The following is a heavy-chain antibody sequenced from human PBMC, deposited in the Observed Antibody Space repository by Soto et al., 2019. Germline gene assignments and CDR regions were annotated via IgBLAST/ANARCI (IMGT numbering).Heavy chain of an antibody. J-gene: IGHJ4*02. V-gene: IGHV4-39*01. CDR3: ARRGRSGYRLIDY. Sequence: SETLSITCAVSGGSVSPSYWSWIRQPPGKGLEWIGSVYYSGSTYYSPSLKSRVTISVDTSQNQFSLKLSSVTAADTAVYYCARRGRSGYRLIDYWGQGTLVTVSS. CDR1: GGSVSPSY. D-gene: IGHD3-22*01. CDR2: VYYSGST.